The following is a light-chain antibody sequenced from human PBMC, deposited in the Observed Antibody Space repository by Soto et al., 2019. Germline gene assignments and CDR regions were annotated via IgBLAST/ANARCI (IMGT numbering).Light chain of an antibody. CDR2: EVT. CDR1: SSDVGAYDY. Sequence: QSVLTQPASVSGSPGQSITISCTGTSSDVGAYDYVSWYQHHPGKAPKLLIYEVTNRPSGVSDRFSGSKSGNTASPTISGLQAEDEADYYCNSYTSGDTWLFGGGTQLTVL. J-gene: IGLJ3*02. CDR3: NSYTSGDTWL. V-gene: IGLV2-14*01.